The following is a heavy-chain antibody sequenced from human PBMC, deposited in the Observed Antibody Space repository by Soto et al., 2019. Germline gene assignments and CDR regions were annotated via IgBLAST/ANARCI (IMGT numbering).Heavy chain of an antibody. CDR2: IYSSGST. CDR3: ARGQRFSDWFDP. V-gene: IGHV4-4*07. Sequence: ETLSLTCTDSVGAINSYYWTWIRQPAGKGLEWIGRIYSSGSTKYNPSLQSRVTMSLDTSKNQFSLRLTSVTAADTAVYYCARGQRFSDWFDPWGQGTLVTVSS. J-gene: IGHJ5*02. D-gene: IGHD3-3*01. CDR1: VGAINSYY.